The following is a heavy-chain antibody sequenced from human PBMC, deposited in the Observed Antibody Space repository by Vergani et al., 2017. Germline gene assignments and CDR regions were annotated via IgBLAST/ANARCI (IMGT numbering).Heavy chain of an antibody. Sequence: EVQVVESGGGLAQPGRSLRLSCTASGFSFHNYAMHWVRQVPGKGLEWVSRIDWDSDSIEYADSVKGRFTISRDNTKNSLSLQMSGLRVEDTAVYYCVRLPRGPWNFDLWGRGTLITVSS. CDR2: IDWDSDSI. CDR1: GFSFHNYA. V-gene: IGHV3-9*01. J-gene: IGHJ2*01. CDR3: VRLPRGPWNFDL.